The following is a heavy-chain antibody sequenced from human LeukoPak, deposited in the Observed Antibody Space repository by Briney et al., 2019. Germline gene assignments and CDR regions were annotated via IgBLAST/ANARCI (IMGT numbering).Heavy chain of an antibody. CDR3: ARVIGYGGNSFVDY. D-gene: IGHD4-23*01. J-gene: IGHJ4*02. CDR2: ISLYGTYM. CDR1: GFTFRNYA. Sequence: GGSLRLSCAASGFTFRNYAMNWVRQAPGKGLEWVSSISLYGTYMYYADSVRGRFTISRDDAKNSLYLQMNSLRAEDTAVYYCARVIGYGGNSFVDYWGQGTLVTVSS. V-gene: IGHV3-21*01.